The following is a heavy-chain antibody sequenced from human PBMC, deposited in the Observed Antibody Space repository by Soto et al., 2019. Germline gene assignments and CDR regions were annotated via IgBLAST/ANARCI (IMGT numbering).Heavy chain of an antibody. D-gene: IGHD6-19*01. CDR1: SDSISSYY. CDR2: TDYSGNT. J-gene: IGHJ4*02. Sequence: QVQLQESGPGLVRPSETLSLTCTVSSDSISSYYWIWIRQSPGKGLERIGYTDYSGNTNYDPSLTSRVTISRDASKNQFSLRLSSVTAADTAVYYCARAVGDPLYYLDYWGQGTLVTVSS. V-gene: IGHV4-59*08. CDR3: ARAVGDPLYYLDY.